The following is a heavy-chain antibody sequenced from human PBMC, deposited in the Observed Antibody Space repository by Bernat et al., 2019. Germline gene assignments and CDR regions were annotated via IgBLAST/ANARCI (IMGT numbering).Heavy chain of an antibody. CDR3: ARDPGYYGSGSYYIGGYYYYGMDV. Sequence: QVQLVESGGGVVQPGRSLRLSCAASGFTFSSYAMHWVRQAPGKGLEWVAVISYDGSNKYYADSVKGRFTISRDNSKNTLYLQMNSLRAEDTDVYYCARDPGYYGSGSYYIGGYYYYGMDVWGQGTTVTVSS. J-gene: IGHJ6*02. CDR2: ISYDGSNK. V-gene: IGHV3-30-3*01. CDR1: GFTFSSYA. D-gene: IGHD3-10*01.